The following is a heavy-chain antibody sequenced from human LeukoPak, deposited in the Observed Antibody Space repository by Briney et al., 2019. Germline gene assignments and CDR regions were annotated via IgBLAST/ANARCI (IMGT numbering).Heavy chain of an antibody. V-gene: IGHV1-3*01. Sequence: ASVKVSCKASGYTFTSYAMHWVRQAPGQRLEGMGWINAGNGNTKYSHKFQGRVTITRDTSASTAYMELSSLRSEDTAVYYCARAHAWYGSRDYWGQGTLVTVSS. CDR1: GYTFTSYA. J-gene: IGHJ4*02. CDR3: ARAHAWYGSRDY. D-gene: IGHD6-13*01. CDR2: INAGNGNT.